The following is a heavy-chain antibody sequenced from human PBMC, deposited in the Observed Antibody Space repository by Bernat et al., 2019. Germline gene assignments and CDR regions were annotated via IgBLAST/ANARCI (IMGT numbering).Heavy chain of an antibody. CDR1: GFTFSSSA. Sequence: EVQLLESGGGLVQPGGSLRLSCAASGFTFSSSAMSWVRQAPGKGLEWVSAISSSGGSTYDADSVKGRFTISRDNSKNTLYLQMNSLRAEDTAVYYCAKGYSSSSSNDAFDIWGQGTMVTVSS. V-gene: IGHV3-23*01. CDR3: AKGYSSSSSNDAFDI. J-gene: IGHJ3*02. D-gene: IGHD6-6*01. CDR2: ISSSGGST.